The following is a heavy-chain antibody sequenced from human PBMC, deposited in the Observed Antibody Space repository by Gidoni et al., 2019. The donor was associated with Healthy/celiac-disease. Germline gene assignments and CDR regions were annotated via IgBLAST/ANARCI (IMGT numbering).Heavy chain of an antibody. CDR2: MSSSSSTI. V-gene: IGHV3-48*01. Sequence: EVRLVESGGGLVQPGGSLRRSCAASGFTFSRDRLTWVRQAPGKGLEWVSYMSSSSSTIYYADSVKGRFTISRENAKNSLYLQMNSLRAEDTAVYYCARSVRYYDILTVYYGHYGMDVWGQGTTVTVSS. J-gene: IGHJ6*02. CDR1: GFTFSRDR. D-gene: IGHD3-9*01. CDR3: ARSVRYYDILTVYYGHYGMDV.